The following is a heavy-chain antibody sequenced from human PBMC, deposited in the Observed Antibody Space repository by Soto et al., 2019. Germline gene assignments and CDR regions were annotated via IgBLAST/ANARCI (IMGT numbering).Heavy chain of an antibody. J-gene: IGHJ3*01. V-gene: IGHV3-7*01. CDR2: IRHDGSEK. Sequence: EVQLVESGGGLVKPGVSLRLSCTASRFTFSVYWRSWVRQAPGKGLEWVANIRHDGSEKFYVDSVKGRFTVSRDNAKNSLYLQMKSLRAEDTAVYYCARDTLSAFDVWGQGTMVTVSS. D-gene: IGHD3-16*01. CDR1: RFTFSVYW. CDR3: ARDTLSAFDV.